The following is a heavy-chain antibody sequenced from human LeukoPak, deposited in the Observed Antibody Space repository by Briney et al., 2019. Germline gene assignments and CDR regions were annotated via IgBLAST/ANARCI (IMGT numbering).Heavy chain of an antibody. CDR1: GYTFTNFE. V-gene: IGHV1-8*01. CDR3: AKVRYGSGSSTWFDP. D-gene: IGHD3-10*01. CDR2: MNPDSGKT. Sequence: ASVEVSCKASGYTFTNFEINWVRQAPGQGPEWMGWMNPDSGKTGYGQKFRGRVTMTRDTSIGTAYMELSSLRSEDTAVYYCAKVRYGSGSSTWFDPWGQGTLVTVSS. J-gene: IGHJ5*02.